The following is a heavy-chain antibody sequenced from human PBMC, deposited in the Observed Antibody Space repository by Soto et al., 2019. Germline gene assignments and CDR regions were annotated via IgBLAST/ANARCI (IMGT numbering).Heavy chain of an antibody. CDR1: GFTFSSYA. J-gene: IGHJ4*02. CDR2: ISYDGSNK. D-gene: IGHD1-26*01. CDR3: ARDGELLLGGPYYFDY. Sequence: GESLKISCAASGFTFSSYAMHWVRQAPGKGLEWVAVISYDGSNKYYADSVKGRFTISRDNSKNTLYLQMNSLRAEDTAVYYCARDGELLLGGPYYFDYWGQGTLVTVSS. V-gene: IGHV3-30-3*01.